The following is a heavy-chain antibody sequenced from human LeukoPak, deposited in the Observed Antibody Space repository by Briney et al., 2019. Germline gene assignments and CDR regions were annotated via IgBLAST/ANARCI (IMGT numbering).Heavy chain of an antibody. J-gene: IGHJ5*02. CDR3: ARGVVVAATPGWFDP. CDR2: IYYSGSP. D-gene: IGHD2-15*01. V-gene: IGHV4-59*01. Sequence: SETLSLTCTVSSAFISSYYWSWIRQPPGKGLEWIGYIYYSGSPNYNPSRKSRVTITVDTSKNQFSLKLSSVTAADTAVYYCARGVVVAATPGWFDPWGQGTLVTVSS. CDR1: SAFISSYY.